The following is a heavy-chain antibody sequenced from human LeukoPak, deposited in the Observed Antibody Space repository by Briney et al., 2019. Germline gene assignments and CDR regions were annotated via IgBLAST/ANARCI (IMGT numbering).Heavy chain of an antibody. Sequence: MNPNSGNTGYAQKFQGRVTMTRNTSISTAYMELSSLRSEDTAVYYCASMYSSSWYGFSFDYWGQGTLVTVSS. CDR3: ASMYSSSWYGFSFDY. V-gene: IGHV1-8*01. J-gene: IGHJ4*02. CDR2: MNPNSGNT. D-gene: IGHD6-13*01.